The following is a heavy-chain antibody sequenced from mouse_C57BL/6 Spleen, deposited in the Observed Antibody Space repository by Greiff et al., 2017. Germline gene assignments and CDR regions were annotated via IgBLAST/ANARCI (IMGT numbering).Heavy chain of an antibody. V-gene: IGHV1-69*01. Sequence: VQLQQPGAELVMPGASVKLSCKASGYTFTSYWMHWVKQRPGQGLEWIGEIDPSDSYTNYNQKFKGKSTLTVDKSSSTAYMQLSSLTTEDSAVYYCARRDNDSSYFDVWGTGTTVTVSS. CDR1: GYTFTSYW. CDR2: IDPSDSYT. CDR3: ARRDNDSSYFDV. D-gene: IGHD2-4*01. J-gene: IGHJ1*03.